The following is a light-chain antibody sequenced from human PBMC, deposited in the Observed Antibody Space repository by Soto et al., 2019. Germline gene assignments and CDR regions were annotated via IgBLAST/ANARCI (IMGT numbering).Light chain of an antibody. CDR1: QTISSSF. Sequence: EIVLTQCPGTLSLSPGERATLSCRASQTISSSFLAWYQQKRGQAPRLLIYGASTKATGVPDRFSGSGSGTDFALTISELEPEDFAVYYCQHYDWSLTWTFGQGTKVEI. CDR3: QHYDWSLTWT. J-gene: IGKJ1*01. V-gene: IGKV3-20*01. CDR2: GAS.